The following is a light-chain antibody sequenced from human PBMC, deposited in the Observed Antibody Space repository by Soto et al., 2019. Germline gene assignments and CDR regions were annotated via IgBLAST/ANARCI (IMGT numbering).Light chain of an antibody. Sequence: DIQMTQSPSTLSASVGDRVTITCRASQSVSTWLAWYQQKPGQAPKLLIDKASTLESGVPSRFSGSGSGTEFTLTINGLQPDDFATYYSQQYISYWTFGQGTTVEIK. V-gene: IGKV1-5*03. CDR2: KAS. CDR3: QQYISYWT. J-gene: IGKJ1*01. CDR1: QSVSTW.